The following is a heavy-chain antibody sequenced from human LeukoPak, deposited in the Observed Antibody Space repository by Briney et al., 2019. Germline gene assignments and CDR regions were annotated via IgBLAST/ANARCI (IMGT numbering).Heavy chain of an antibody. CDR3: ARLLNPT. J-gene: IGHJ5*02. V-gene: IGHV3-53*01. Sequence: GGSLRLSCAASGFTVSSDYMSWVRQAPGRGLEWVSVIYSTGSTHYADSVKGRFTISRDISKNTVYLQLNSLRAEDTAVYYCARLLNPTWGQGTLVTVSS. CDR2: IYSTGST. CDR1: GFTVSSDY. D-gene: IGHD2/OR15-2a*01.